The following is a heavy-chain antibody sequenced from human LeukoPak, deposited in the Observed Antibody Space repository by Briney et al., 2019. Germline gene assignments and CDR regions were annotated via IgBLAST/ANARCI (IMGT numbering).Heavy chain of an antibody. CDR2: IYTGGNT. V-gene: IGHV3-66*01. D-gene: IGHD6-6*01. Sequence: AGSLRLSCAASGFTVTSNHMNWVRQAPGRGLEWVSIIYTGGNTHYADSLKDRFTISRDDSINTLYLQMNSLRAEDTAVYYCARDSSSYYFDYWGQGTLVTVSS. CDR1: GFTVTSNH. J-gene: IGHJ4*02. CDR3: ARDSSSYYFDY.